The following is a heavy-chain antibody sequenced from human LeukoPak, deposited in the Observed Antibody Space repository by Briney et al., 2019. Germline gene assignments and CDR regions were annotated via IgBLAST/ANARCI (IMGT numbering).Heavy chain of an antibody. CDR2: MIRYGSEK. D-gene: IGHD3-3*01. CDR3: ARGIEEWLYLYY. V-gene: IGHV3-7*04. CDR1: GFTFAPYW. Sequence: GGSLRLSCAASGFTFAPYWMTWVRQAPGKGLEYVATMIRYGSEKYYVDSVKGRFTISRDNSKNSLYLQMDSLRAEDTAVYYCARGIEEWLYLYYWGQGALVTVSS. J-gene: IGHJ4*02.